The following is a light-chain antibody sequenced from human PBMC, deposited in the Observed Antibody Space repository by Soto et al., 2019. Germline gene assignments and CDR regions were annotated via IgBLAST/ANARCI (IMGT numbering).Light chain of an antibody. J-gene: IGKJ2*01. CDR3: QQGYNSPYT. V-gene: IGKV1-39*01. Sequence: DIQLTQSPSPLSASVGDIVTITCRASQTIGNYLHWYQQKAGKGRNLLIYGASTLPIGVPSRFGGIGPQTDFTLTISGLQPDDFATCYCQQGYNSPYTFRQGTKLEI. CDR2: GAS. CDR1: QTIGNY.